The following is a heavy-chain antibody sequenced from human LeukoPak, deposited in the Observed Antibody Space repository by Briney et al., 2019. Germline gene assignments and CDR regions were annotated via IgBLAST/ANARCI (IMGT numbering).Heavy chain of an antibody. J-gene: IGHJ5*02. Sequence: GGSLRLSCAASGFTFSSYAMHWVRQAPGKGLEWVAVISYDGSNKYYADSVKGRCTIYRDNSKNTLSLQMNSLRVEDTAVYYCARDVYSSSISPWFDPWGQGTLVTVSS. CDR2: ISYDGSNK. D-gene: IGHD6-6*01. CDR3: ARDVYSSSISPWFDP. CDR1: GFTFSSYA. V-gene: IGHV3-30-3*01.